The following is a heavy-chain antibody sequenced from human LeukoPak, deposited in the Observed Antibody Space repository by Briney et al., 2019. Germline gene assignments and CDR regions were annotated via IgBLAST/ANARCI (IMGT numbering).Heavy chain of an antibody. J-gene: IGHJ4*02. CDR3: ARVGTVVRPFFDY. CDR2: INHSGST. V-gene: IGHV4-34*01. D-gene: IGHD4-23*01. CDR1: GGSFSGYY. Sequence: SETLSLTCAVYGGSFSGYYWSWIRQPPGKGLEWIGEINHSGSTNYIPSLKSRVTISVDTSKNQFSLKLSSVTAADTAVYYRARVGTVVRPFFDYWGQGTLVTVSS.